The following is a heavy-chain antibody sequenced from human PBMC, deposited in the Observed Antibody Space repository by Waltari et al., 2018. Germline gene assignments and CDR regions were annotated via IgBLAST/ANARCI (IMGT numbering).Heavy chain of an antibody. D-gene: IGHD6-19*01. J-gene: IGHJ6*02. Sequence: EVQLVESGGGLVQPGGSLRLSCAASGFTFSSYSMNWVRQAPGKGLEWVSYIGSSSSTIYYANSVKGRFNISRDNAKNSMYLQMNSLRAEDTAVYYCAREMKGALYSSGWPYYYYGMDVWGQGTTVTVSS. CDR1: GFTFSSYS. V-gene: IGHV3-48*01. CDR2: IGSSSSTI. CDR3: AREMKGALYSSGWPYYYYGMDV.